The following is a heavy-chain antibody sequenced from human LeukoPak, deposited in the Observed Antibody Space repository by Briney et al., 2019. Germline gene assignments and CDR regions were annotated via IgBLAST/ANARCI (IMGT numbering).Heavy chain of an antibody. CDR3: ATAHYDSSGYYYDY. J-gene: IGHJ4*02. D-gene: IGHD3-22*01. Sequence: GGSLRLSCAASGFTFSSYEMNWVRQAPGKGLESVSYISSSGSTIYYADSVKGRFTISRDNAKNSLYLQMNSLRAEDTAVYYCATAHYDSSGYYYDYWGQGTLVTVSS. V-gene: IGHV3-48*03. CDR2: ISSSGSTI. CDR1: GFTFSSYE.